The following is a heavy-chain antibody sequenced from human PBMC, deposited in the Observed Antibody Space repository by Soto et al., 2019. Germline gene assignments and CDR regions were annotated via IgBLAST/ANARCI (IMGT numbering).Heavy chain of an antibody. D-gene: IGHD2-2*01. J-gene: IGHJ5*02. CDR1: GFTFSSYA. Sequence: QVQLVESGGGVVQPGRSLRLSCAASGFTFSSYAMHWVRQAPGKGLEWVAVISYDGSNKYYADSVKGRFTISRDNSKNTLYLQMNSLRAEDTAVYYCAREDIVLVPAAILGTFDPWGQGTLVTVSS. CDR2: ISYDGSNK. CDR3: AREDIVLVPAAILGTFDP. V-gene: IGHV3-30-3*01.